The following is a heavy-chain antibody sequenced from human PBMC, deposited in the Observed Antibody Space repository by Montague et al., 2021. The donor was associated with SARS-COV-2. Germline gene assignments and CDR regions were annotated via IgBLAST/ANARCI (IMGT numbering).Heavy chain of an antibody. CDR3: ARATIYRSSWYAYFDY. V-gene: IGHV4-59*01. D-gene: IGHD6-13*01. J-gene: IGHJ4*02. CDR1: GDSMNNYY. Sequence: ETLSLTCTVSGDSMNNYYWSWIRQPPGKGLEWIGYINYSGSTHCNPSLQSRVTLSKETSKNQFSLRLTSVTAADTAMYFCARATIYRSSWYAYFDYWGQGTLVTVSS. CDR2: INYSGST.